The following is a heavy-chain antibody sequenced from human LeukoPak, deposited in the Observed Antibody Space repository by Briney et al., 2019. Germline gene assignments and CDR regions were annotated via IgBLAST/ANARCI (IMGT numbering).Heavy chain of an antibody. J-gene: IGHJ4*02. CDR3: ARDEGELPIY. CDR1: GGSISSSSYY. Sequence: SETLSLTCTVSGGSISSSSYYWGWIRQPPGKGLEWIGSIYYSGSTYYNPSLKSRVTISVDTSKNQFSLKLSSVTAADTAVYHCARDEGELPIYWGQGTLVTVSS. CDR2: IYYSGST. V-gene: IGHV4-39*07. D-gene: IGHD1-26*01.